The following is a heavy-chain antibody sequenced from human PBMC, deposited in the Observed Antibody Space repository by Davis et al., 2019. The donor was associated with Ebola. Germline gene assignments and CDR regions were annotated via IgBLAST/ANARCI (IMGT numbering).Heavy chain of an antibody. CDR2: INPNSGGT. J-gene: IGHJ4*02. V-gene: IGHV1-2*02. D-gene: IGHD7-27*01. Sequence: AASVKVSCKASGYTFTGYYMHWVRQAPGQGLEWMGWINPNSGGTNYAQKFQGRVTMTRDTSITTACMELSRLRSDDTAVYYCARDGSTSDQKSGELDYWGQGPLVTVSS. CDR1: GYTFTGYY. CDR3: ARDGSTSDQKSGELDY.